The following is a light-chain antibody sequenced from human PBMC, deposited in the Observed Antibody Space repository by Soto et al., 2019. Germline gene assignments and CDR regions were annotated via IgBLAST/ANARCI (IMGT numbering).Light chain of an antibody. Sequence: DIVMTQSPLSLPVTPGEPASISCRSSQSLLHSNAYNYLDWYLQKPGQSPQLLIYLGSNRASGVPDRFSGSGSGTDFTLKISRVGAEDVGVYYCMQALQTPFTFGPGTKVDIK. CDR1: QSLLHSNAYNY. CDR3: MQALQTPFT. V-gene: IGKV2-28*01. J-gene: IGKJ3*01. CDR2: LGS.